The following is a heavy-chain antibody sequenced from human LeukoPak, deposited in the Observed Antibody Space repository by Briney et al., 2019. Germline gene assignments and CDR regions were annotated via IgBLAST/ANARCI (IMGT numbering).Heavy chain of an antibody. V-gene: IGHV1-69*13. CDR1: GGTFSSYA. D-gene: IGHD3-22*01. CDR3: ASTTYYYDSSGYYPQFDY. J-gene: IGHJ4*02. CDR2: IIPIFGTA. Sequence: SVKVSCKASGGTFSSYAISWVRQPPGQGLEWLGGIIPIFGTANYAQKFQGRVTITADESTSTAYMELSSLRSEDTAVYYCASTTYYYDSSGYYPQFDYWGQGTLVTVSS.